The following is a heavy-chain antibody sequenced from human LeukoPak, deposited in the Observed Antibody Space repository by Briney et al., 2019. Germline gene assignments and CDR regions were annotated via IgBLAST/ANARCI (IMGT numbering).Heavy chain of an antibody. CDR3: ARGGGTAMVRRYFDY. CDR2: IYHSGST. CDR1: GGSISSSNW. J-gene: IGHJ4*02. D-gene: IGHD5-18*01. V-gene: IGHV4-4*02. Sequence: SETLSLTCAASGGSISSSNWWSWVRQPPGKGLEWIGEIYHSGSTNYNPSLKSRVTISVDKSKNQFSLKLSSVTAADTAVYYCARGGGTAMVRRYFDYWGQGTLVTVSS.